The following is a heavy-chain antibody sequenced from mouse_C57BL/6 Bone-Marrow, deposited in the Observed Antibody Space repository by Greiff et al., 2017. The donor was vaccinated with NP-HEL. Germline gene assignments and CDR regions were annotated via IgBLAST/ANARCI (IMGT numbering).Heavy chain of an antibody. V-gene: IGHV5-6*01. CDR1: GFTFSSYG. Sequence: EVHLVESGGDLVKPGGSLKLSCAASGFTFSSYGMSWVRQTPDKRLEWVATISSGGSYTYYPDSVKGRFTISRDNAKNTLYLQMSSLKSEDTAMYYCARHYYYGSLFDYWGQGTTLTVSS. J-gene: IGHJ2*01. D-gene: IGHD1-1*01. CDR2: ISSGGSYT. CDR3: ARHYYYGSLFDY.